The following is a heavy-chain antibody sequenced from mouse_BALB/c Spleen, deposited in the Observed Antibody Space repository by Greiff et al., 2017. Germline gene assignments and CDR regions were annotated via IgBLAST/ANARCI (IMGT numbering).Heavy chain of an antibody. CDR1: GYAFSSYW. Sequence: VQLQQSGAELVRPGSSVKISCKASGYAFSSYWMNWVKQRPGQGLEWIGQIYPGDGDTNYNGKFKGKATLTADKSSSTAYMQLSSLTSEDSAVYFCARGGLGQNFDYWGQGTTLTVSS. V-gene: IGHV1-80*01. CDR2: IYPGDGDT. D-gene: IGHD3-3*01. J-gene: IGHJ2*01. CDR3: ARGGLGQNFDY.